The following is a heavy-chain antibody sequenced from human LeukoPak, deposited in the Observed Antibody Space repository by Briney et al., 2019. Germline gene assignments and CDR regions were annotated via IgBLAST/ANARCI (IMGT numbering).Heavy chain of an antibody. CDR2: INPNGGST. V-gene: IGHV1-46*01. J-gene: IGHJ4*02. CDR3: ARDLIVVRRTSLQWDY. D-gene: IGHD3-22*01. CDR1: AYSFTSYH. Sequence: ASVKVSCKASAYSFTSYHIHWVRQAPGQGLEWMGIINPNGGSTSYAQKFQGRVTMTRDTSTSTVYMELSSLRSEDTAVYYCARDLIVVRRTSLQWDYWGQGTLVTVSS.